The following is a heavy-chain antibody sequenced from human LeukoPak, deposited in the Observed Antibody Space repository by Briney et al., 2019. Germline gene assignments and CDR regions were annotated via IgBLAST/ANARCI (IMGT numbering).Heavy chain of an antibody. V-gene: IGHV3-74*01. Sequence: GGSLRLSCAASGFTFSSYWMNWVRQAPGKGLVWVSRIASDGSSTTYADSVKGRFSISGDNAKNTLFLQMNSLRDEDTAVYYCARSWGLRWYFDYWGQGTLVTVSS. CDR1: GFTFSSYW. J-gene: IGHJ4*02. D-gene: IGHD4-23*01. CDR2: IASDGSST. CDR3: ARSWGLRWYFDY.